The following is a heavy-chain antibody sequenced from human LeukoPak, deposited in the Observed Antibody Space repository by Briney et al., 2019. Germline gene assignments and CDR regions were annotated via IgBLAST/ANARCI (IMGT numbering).Heavy chain of an antibody. CDR1: GGSVSSGSYY. J-gene: IGHJ4*02. CDR3: ARRGGSGRSFDY. CDR2: IYYSGST. D-gene: IGHD3-10*01. V-gene: IGHV4-61*01. Sequence: SETLPLTCTVSGGSVSSGSYYWSWIRQPPGKGLEWIGYIYYSGSTNYNPSLKSRVTMSVDTSQNQFSLKLSSVTAADTAVYYCARRGGSGRSFDYWGQGTLVTISS.